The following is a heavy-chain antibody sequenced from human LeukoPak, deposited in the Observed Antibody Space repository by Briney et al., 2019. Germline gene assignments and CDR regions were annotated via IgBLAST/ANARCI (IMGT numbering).Heavy chain of an antibody. V-gene: IGHV3-30*02. Sequence: GGSLRLSCAASGFTFSSYGIHWVRQAPGKGLEWVAFIRYDGSNKYYADSVKGRFTISRDNSKNTLYLQMNSLRAEDTAVYYCAKADEYYDYVWGSYRPHKFDYWGQGTLVTVSS. CDR2: IRYDGSNK. D-gene: IGHD3-16*02. CDR3: AKADEYYDYVWGSYRPHKFDY. J-gene: IGHJ4*02. CDR1: GFTFSSYG.